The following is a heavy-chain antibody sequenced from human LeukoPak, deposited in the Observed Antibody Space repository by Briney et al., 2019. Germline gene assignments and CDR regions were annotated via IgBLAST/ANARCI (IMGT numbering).Heavy chain of an antibody. J-gene: IGHJ4*02. Sequence: SVKVSCKASGGTFSSYAISRVRQAPGQGLEWMGGIIPIFGTANYAQKFQGRVTITADKSTSTAYMELSSLRSEDTAVYYCARDHPTYYYDSSGYSNTQRVGWGNFDYWGQGTLVTVSS. V-gene: IGHV1-69*06. D-gene: IGHD3-22*01. CDR3: ARDHPTYYYDSSGYSNTQRVGWGNFDY. CDR1: GGTFSSYA. CDR2: IIPIFGTA.